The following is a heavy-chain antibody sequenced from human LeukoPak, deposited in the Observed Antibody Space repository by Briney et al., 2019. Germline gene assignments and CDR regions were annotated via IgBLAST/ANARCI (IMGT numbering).Heavy chain of an antibody. V-gene: IGHV1-3*01. D-gene: IGHD6-13*01. Sequence: GASVKVSCKASGYTFTNYAMHWVRQAPGQGLEWMGWINAGNGNTNYAQKFQGRVIITRDTSASTAYMELSSLTSADTAVYYCARDKTNTWYGAIDYWGQGTLVTVSS. CDR2: INAGNGNT. J-gene: IGHJ4*02. CDR1: GYTFTNYA. CDR3: ARDKTNTWYGAIDY.